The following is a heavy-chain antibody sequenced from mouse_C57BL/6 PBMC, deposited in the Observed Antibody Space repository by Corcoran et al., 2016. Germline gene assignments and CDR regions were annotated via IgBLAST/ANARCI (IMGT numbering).Heavy chain of an antibody. CDR1: GFNIKDYY. Sequence: EVQLQQSGAELVRPGASVKLSCTASGFNIKDYYLHWVKQRPEQGLEWIGRIDPEDGDTEYAPKFQGKATMTADTSSNTAYLQLSSLTSEDTAVYYCTTENYGSSYLAYWDQGTLVTVSA. V-gene: IGHV14-1*01. D-gene: IGHD1-1*01. CDR3: TTENYGSSYLAY. J-gene: IGHJ3*01. CDR2: IDPEDGDT.